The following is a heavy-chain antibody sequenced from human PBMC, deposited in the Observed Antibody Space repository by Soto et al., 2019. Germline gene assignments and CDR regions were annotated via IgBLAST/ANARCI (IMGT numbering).Heavy chain of an antibody. CDR2: IRSKANSYAT. V-gene: IGHV3-73*01. J-gene: IGHJ4*02. Sequence: GGSLRLTWAASGFTFSGSAMHWVRQASGKGLEWVGRIRSKANSYATAYAASVKGRFTISRDDSKNTAYLQMNSLKTEDTAVYYCTRHGWELERRVVDYWGQGTLVTVSS. CDR3: TRHGWELERRVVDY. CDR1: GFTFSGSA. D-gene: IGHD1-26*01.